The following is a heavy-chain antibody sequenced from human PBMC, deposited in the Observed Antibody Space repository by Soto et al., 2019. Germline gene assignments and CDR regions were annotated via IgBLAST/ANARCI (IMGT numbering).Heavy chain of an antibody. CDR3: ARDFNDILTGYSDAFDI. Sequence: GGSLRLSCAASGFTFSSYSMNWVRQAPGKGLEWVSSISSSSSYIYYADSVKGRFTISRDNAKNSLYLQMNSLRAEDTAVYYCARDFNDILTGYSDAFDIWGQGTMVTVSS. J-gene: IGHJ3*02. CDR1: GFTFSSYS. D-gene: IGHD3-9*01. V-gene: IGHV3-21*01. CDR2: ISSSSSYI.